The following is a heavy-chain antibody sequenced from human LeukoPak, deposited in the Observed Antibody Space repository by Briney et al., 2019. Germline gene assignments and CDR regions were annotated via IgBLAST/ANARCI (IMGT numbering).Heavy chain of an antibody. CDR3: ARVAYRTYYYYMDV. V-gene: IGHV3-48*03. D-gene: IGHD2-2*02. J-gene: IGHJ6*03. Sequence: GGSLRLSCAASGFTFSSYEMNWVRQAPGKGLEWVSYISSSGSTIYYADSVKGRFTISRDNVKNSLYLQMNSLRAEDTAVYYCARVAYRTYYYYMDVWGKGTTVTVSS. CDR2: ISSSGSTI. CDR1: GFTFSSYE.